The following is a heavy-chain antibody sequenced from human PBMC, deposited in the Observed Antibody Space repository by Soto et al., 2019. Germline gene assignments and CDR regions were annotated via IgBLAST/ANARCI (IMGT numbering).Heavy chain of an antibody. CDR3: ASTRYDYSNYHYDYGMDV. J-gene: IGHJ6*02. Sequence: QVQLVKSGAEVKKPGSSVKVSCKASGGTLSSYAISWVRQAPGQGLEWMGGVSPIFGTANYAQKFQGRVTITADEATGTAYMERSSMRAEDTAVYYRASTRYDYSNYHYDYGMDVWGQLTTVTVSS. CDR2: VSPIFGTA. CDR1: GGTLSSYA. D-gene: IGHD4-4*01. V-gene: IGHV1-69*01.